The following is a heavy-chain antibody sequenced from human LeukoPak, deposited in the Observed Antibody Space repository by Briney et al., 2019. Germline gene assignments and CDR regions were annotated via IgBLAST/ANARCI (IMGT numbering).Heavy chain of an antibody. D-gene: IGHD1-1*01. J-gene: IGHJ4*02. V-gene: IGHV4-59*12. CDR3: ARYFSGKTLDY. Sequence: PSETLSLTCTVSGGSISSYYWSWIRQPPGKGLEWIGYIYYSGSTNYNPSLKSRVTISVDTSKNQFSLKLNSVTAADTAVYYCARYFSGKTLDYWGQGTLVTVSS. CDR2: IYYSGST. CDR1: GGSISSYY.